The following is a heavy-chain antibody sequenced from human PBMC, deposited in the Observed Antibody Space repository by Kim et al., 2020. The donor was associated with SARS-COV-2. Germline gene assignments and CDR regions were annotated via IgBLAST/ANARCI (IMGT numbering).Heavy chain of an antibody. V-gene: IGHV4-4*02. J-gene: IGHJ4*02. Sequence: SETLSLTCAVSGGSISSSNWWSWVRQPPGKGLEWIGEIYHSGSTNYNPSLKSRVTISVDKSKNQFSLKLSSVTAADTAVYYCARVRAAAGTVDYWGQGTWSPSPQ. CDR1: GGSISSSNW. CDR3: ARVRAAAGTVDY. CDR2: IYHSGST. D-gene: IGHD6-13*01.